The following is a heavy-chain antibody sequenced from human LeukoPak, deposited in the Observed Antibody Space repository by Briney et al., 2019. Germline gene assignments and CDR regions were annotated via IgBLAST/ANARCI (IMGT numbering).Heavy chain of an antibody. CDR3: AKDKSAMVKRSAFDI. J-gene: IGHJ3*02. V-gene: IGHV3-23*01. Sequence: PGGSLRLSCAASGFTFSSYAMSWVRQAPGKGLEWVSAISGSGGSTYYADSVKGRFTISRDNSKNSLYLQMNSLRAEDTALYYCAKDKSAMVKRSAFDIWGQGTMVTVSS. D-gene: IGHD5-18*01. CDR2: ISGSGGST. CDR1: GFTFSSYA.